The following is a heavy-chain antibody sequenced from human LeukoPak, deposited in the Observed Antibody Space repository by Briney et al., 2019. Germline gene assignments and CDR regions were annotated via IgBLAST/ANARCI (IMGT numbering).Heavy chain of an antibody. D-gene: IGHD4-17*01. CDR2: ISSSGSTI. Sequence: GGSLRLSCAASGFTFSDYYMSWIRQAPGKGLEWVSYISSSGSTIYYADSVKGRFTISRDNAKNSLYLQMSSLRAEDTAVYYGARADSDYGDLRTVYGMDVWGQGTTVTVSS. J-gene: IGHJ6*02. CDR3: ARADSDYGDLRTVYGMDV. V-gene: IGHV3-11*01. CDR1: GFTFSDYY.